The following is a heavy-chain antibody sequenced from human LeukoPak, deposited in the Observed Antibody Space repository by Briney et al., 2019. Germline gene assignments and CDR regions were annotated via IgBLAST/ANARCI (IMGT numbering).Heavy chain of an antibody. Sequence: GGSLRLSCAASGFTFSSYGMHWVRQAPGKGLEWVAVLSYDGSNKYYADSVKGRFTISRDNSKNTLYLQMNSLRAEDTAVYYCAKDPLRGQWLVPDYFDYWGQGTLVTVSS. CDR3: AKDPLRGQWLVPDYFDY. V-gene: IGHV3-30*18. J-gene: IGHJ4*02. CDR1: GFTFSSYG. D-gene: IGHD6-19*01. CDR2: LSYDGSNK.